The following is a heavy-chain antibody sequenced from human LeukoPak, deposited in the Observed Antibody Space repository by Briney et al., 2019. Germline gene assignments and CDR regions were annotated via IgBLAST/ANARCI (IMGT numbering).Heavy chain of an antibody. CDR3: ARHLAAAGKFDY. Sequence: SVKVSCKASGGTFSSYAISWVRQAPGQGLEWMGGIIPIFGTANYAQKFQGRVTITADESTSTAYMELSRLRSEDTAVYYCARHLAAAGKFDYSGQGTLVTVSS. CDR1: GGTFSSYA. J-gene: IGHJ4*02. V-gene: IGHV1-69*13. D-gene: IGHD6-13*01. CDR2: IIPIFGTA.